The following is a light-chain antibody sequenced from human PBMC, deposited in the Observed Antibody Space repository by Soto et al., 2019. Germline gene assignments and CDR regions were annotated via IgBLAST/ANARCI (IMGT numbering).Light chain of an antibody. CDR3: SSYTSSNTTYV. CDR2: EVT. CDR1: SSDVGAYHF. V-gene: IGLV2-14*01. J-gene: IGLJ1*01. Sequence: QSVLTQPASVSASPRQSITISCTGSSSDVGAYHFVSWYQHHPGKAPKLILYEVTARPSGVSSRFSGSKSGNTASLTISGLQADEEANYYCSSYTSSNTTYVFGAGTKVIV.